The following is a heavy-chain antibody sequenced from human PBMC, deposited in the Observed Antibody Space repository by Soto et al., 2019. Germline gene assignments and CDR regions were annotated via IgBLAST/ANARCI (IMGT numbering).Heavy chain of an antibody. Sequence: QVQLEQSGAEVKKPGSSVKVSCKASGGTFSTSAISWVLQASGQGIEWMGGIMPIFRTPDYAQKFQGRVTVTADESTRTAYMELSGLRYDDTAVYYCAIDKDRQQLGANYYYVLDVWGQGTTVTVSS. CDR2: IMPIFRTP. CDR1: GGTFSTSA. V-gene: IGHV1-69*12. J-gene: IGHJ6*02. CDR3: AIDKDRQQLGANYYYVLDV. D-gene: IGHD3-3*02.